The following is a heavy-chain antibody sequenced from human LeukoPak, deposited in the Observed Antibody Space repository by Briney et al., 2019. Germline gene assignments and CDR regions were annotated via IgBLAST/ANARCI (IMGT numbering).Heavy chain of an antibody. CDR1: GYTFTSYT. CDR3: ARCGYSDAWSCDH. J-gene: IGHJ5*02. Sequence: ASVTVSCKASGYTFTSYTIHWVRQAPGQRLEWMGWINTGNGNTEYSRKFQGRVTVTTDTSASTAYMELSSLRSEHTAVYYCARCGYSDAWSCDHWGQGTLVTVSS. V-gene: IGHV1-3*04. D-gene: IGHD5-18*01. CDR2: INTGNGNT.